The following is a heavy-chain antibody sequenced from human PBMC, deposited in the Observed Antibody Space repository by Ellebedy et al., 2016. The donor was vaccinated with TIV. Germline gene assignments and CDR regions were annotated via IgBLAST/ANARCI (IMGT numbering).Heavy chain of an antibody. CDR1: GGTFSSYA. D-gene: IGHD6-19*01. CDR2: LIPIFGTA. V-gene: IGHV1-69*13. J-gene: IGHJ4*02. Sequence: AASVTVSCKASGGTFSSYAISWVRQAPGQGLEWMGGLIPIFGTANYAQKFQGKVTITADESTRTAYMELSSLRSEDTAVYYCARDGAWEQWLTDWGQGTLVTVSS. CDR3: ARDGAWEQWLTD.